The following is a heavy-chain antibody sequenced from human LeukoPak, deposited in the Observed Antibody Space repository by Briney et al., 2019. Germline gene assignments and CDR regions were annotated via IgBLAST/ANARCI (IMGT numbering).Heavy chain of an antibody. CDR1: GFTFSSFP. J-gene: IGHJ2*01. Sequence: GGSLRLSCAASGFTFSSFPMSWVRQAPGTGLEWVSSISSSSSYIYYADSVKGRFTISRDNAKNSLYLQMNSLRAEDTAVYYCARFPIPSIVGATKGWYFDLWGRGTLVTVSS. D-gene: IGHD1-26*01. CDR3: ARFPIPSIVGATKGWYFDL. CDR2: ISSSSSYI. V-gene: IGHV3-21*01.